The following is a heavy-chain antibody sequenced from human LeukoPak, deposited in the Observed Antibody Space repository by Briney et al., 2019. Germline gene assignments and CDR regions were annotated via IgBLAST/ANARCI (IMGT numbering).Heavy chain of an antibody. V-gene: IGHV7-4-1*02. CDR2: INTNTGNP. CDR3: ARVAEYSSGWYDPFDY. D-gene: IGHD6-19*01. CDR1: GYSFTSYA. J-gene: IGHJ4*02. Sequence: ASVTVSCTASGYSFTSYAMNWVRQAPGQGLEWMGWINTNTGNPTYAQGFTGRCVFSLDTSVSTAYLQISSLKAEGTAVYFCARVAEYSSGWYDPFDYWGQGTLVTVSS.